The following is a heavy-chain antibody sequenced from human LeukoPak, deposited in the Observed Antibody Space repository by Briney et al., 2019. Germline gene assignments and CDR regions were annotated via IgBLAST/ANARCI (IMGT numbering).Heavy chain of an antibody. Sequence: ASVKVSCKASGYTFTGYYMHWVRQAPGQGLEWMGWINPNSGGTNYAQKFQGRVTMTRDTSISTAYMELSRLRSDDTAVYYCARSRYFDWLLYPVFDYWAREPWSPSPQ. D-gene: IGHD3-9*01. V-gene: IGHV1-2*02. CDR2: INPNSGGT. CDR3: ARSRYFDWLLYPVFDY. J-gene: IGHJ4*02. CDR1: GYTFTGYY.